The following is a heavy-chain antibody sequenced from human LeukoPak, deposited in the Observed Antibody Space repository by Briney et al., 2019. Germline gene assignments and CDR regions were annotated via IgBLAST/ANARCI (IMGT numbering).Heavy chain of an antibody. V-gene: IGHV3-7*01. Sequence: GGSLRLSCAASGFTFSSYWMIWVRQAPGKGLEWVDNIKQDGSEKYYVESVKGRFTISRDNAKNSMYLQMNSLRAEDTAVYYCARINSNHYYFDYWGQGTLVTVSS. CDR2: IKQDGSEK. CDR3: ARINSNHYYFDY. J-gene: IGHJ4*02. D-gene: IGHD1-14*01. CDR1: GFTFSSYW.